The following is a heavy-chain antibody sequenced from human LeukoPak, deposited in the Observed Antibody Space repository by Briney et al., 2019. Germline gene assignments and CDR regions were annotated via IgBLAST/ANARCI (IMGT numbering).Heavy chain of an antibody. D-gene: IGHD5-12*01. CDR3: ARGTNSGYGNFDY. J-gene: IGHJ4*02. CDR1: GGTFSSYA. CDR2: IIPIFGTA. V-gene: IGHV1-69*13. Sequence: SVKVSCKASGGTFSSYAISWVRQAPGQGLEWMGGIIPIFGTANYAQKFQGRVTITADESTSTAYMELSSLRSEDTAVYYCARGTNSGYGNFDYWGQGTLVTVSS.